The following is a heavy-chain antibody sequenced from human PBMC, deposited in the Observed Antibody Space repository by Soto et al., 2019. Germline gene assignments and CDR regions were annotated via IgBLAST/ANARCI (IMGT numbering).Heavy chain of an antibody. D-gene: IGHD2-2*03. Sequence: ASVKVSCKASGGTFSSSAISWVRQAPGQGLEWMGGIIPIFGTANYAQKFQGRVTITADESTSTAYMELSSLRSEDTAVYYCAREILGVDIVVVPATRTQYYYYGMDVWGQGTTVTVSS. CDR1: GGTFSSSA. V-gene: IGHV1-69*13. CDR2: IIPIFGTA. J-gene: IGHJ6*02. CDR3: AREILGVDIVVVPATRTQYYYYGMDV.